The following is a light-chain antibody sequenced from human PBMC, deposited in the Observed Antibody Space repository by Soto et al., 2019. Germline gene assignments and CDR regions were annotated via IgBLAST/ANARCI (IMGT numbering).Light chain of an antibody. CDR1: QGIGSY. J-gene: IGKJ5*01. V-gene: IGKV1-9*01. CDR3: QQVNSYLSIT. Sequence: DIQLTQSPSFLSASVGDRVTITCRASQGIGSYLAWYQQKPGKDPKVLIYPASTLQSGVPSRFSGSGSGTEFTLTISSLQPEDFATYYCQQVNSYLSITFGQGTRLEIK. CDR2: PAS.